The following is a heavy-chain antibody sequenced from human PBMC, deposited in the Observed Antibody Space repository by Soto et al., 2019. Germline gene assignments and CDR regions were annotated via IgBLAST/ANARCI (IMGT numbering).Heavy chain of an antibody. D-gene: IGHD3-10*01. Sequence: GGSLRLSCAASGFTFSAYPMSWVRQAPGKGLEWVSGISSSGSSTHYLDSVKGRFTISRDNSKNTLNLQMNNLRAEDTAIYYYGRLIGRYYFDSWGQGTQVTVSS. CDR2: ISSSGSST. J-gene: IGHJ4*02. V-gene: IGHV3-23*01. CDR1: GFTFSAYP. CDR3: GRLIGRYYFDS.